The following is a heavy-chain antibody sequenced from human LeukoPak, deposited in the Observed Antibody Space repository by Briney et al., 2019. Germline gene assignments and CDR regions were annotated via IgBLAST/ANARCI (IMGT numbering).Heavy chain of an antibody. D-gene: IGHD6-6*01. J-gene: IGHJ6*02. CDR1: GGSISSYY. CDR3: ARAHSSSSPYYYYGMDV. Sequence: SETLSLTCTVSGGSISSYYWSWIRQPPGKGLEWIGYIYYSGSTNYNPSLKSRVTISVDTSKNQFSLKLSSVTAADTAVYYSARAHSSSSPYYYYGMDVWGQGTTVTVSS. CDR2: IYYSGST. V-gene: IGHV4-59*01.